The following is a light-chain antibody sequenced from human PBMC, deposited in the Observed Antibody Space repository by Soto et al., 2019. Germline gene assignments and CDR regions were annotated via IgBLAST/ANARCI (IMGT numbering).Light chain of an antibody. CDR2: GAS. V-gene: IGKV3-20*01. CDR3: QQYGSLPRT. Sequence: EIVLTQSPGTLSLSPGERATLSCRASQSVSSSYLAWYQQKPGQAPRLLIYGASSRATGIPDRFSGSGSGTDFTLTISRLEPEVFAVYYCQQYGSLPRTFGQGTKLDIK. J-gene: IGKJ1*01. CDR1: QSVSSSY.